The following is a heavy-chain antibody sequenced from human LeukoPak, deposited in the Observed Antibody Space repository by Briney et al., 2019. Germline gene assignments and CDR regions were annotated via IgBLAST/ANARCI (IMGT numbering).Heavy chain of an antibody. CDR3: AKISDSSGSDI. V-gene: IGHV3-23*01. CDR1: GXTFSSYA. CDR2: ISGSAGST. Sequence: GGSLRLSCAASGXTFSSYAMSWVRQAPGKGLEWVSAISGSAGSTYYADSVKGRFTISRDNSKNTLYLQMNSLRAEDTAVYYCAKISDSSGSDIWGQGTMVTVSS. D-gene: IGHD3-22*01. J-gene: IGHJ3*02.